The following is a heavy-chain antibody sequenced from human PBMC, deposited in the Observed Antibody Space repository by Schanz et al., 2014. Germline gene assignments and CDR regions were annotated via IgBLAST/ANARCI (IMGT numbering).Heavy chain of an antibody. Sequence: VQLVESGGGVVQPGRSLRLSCAASGFTFSSYGMHWVRQAPGKGLEWVAVIWYDENNKYYADSVKGRFTMARDNSKNTLYLQMSSLRAEDAAVYYCAKDPSHGDYDYYFDYWGQGTLVTVSS. J-gene: IGHJ4*02. CDR3: AKDPSHGDYDYYFDY. CDR2: IWYDENNK. D-gene: IGHD3-22*01. CDR1: GFTFSSYG. V-gene: IGHV3-33*06.